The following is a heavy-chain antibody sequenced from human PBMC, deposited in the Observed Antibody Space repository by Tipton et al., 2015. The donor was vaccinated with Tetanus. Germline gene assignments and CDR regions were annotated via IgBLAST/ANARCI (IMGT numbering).Heavy chain of an antibody. CDR2: IDNSEKN. CDR1: GGSISSGGYY. V-gene: IGHV4-31*03. J-gene: IGHJ4*02. D-gene: IGHD3-3*01. Sequence: TLSLTCTVSGGSISSGGYYWNWVRQHPGKGLEWIGSIDNSEKNYYNPSLRSRISISVDTSKNQFSLRLSSVTAADTAMYYCARANYEMPKKSPFDAWGQGALVIVSS. CDR3: ARANYEMPKKSPFDA.